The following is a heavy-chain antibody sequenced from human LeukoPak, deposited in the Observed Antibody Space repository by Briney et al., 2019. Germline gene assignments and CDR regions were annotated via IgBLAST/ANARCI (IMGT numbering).Heavy chain of an antibody. J-gene: IGHJ4*02. CDR3: SKLWFGEFD. D-gene: IGHD3-10*01. V-gene: IGHV3-15*01. CDR2: IKSKTDGGTT. Sequence: VGRIKSKTDGGTTDYAAPVKGRFTISRDDSKNTLYLQLNSLKTEDTAVYYCSKLWFGEFDWGQGTLVTVSS.